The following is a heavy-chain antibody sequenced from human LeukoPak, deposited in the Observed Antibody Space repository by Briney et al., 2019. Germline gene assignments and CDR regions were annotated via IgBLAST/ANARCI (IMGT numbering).Heavy chain of an antibody. D-gene: IGHD2/OR15-2a*01. J-gene: IGHJ4*02. V-gene: IGHV3-7*01. CDR3: ARDHEGNLDY. Sequence: GGSLRLSCAASRFTFSAYWMAWVRQAPGKGLEWVANIKQDGSEKNYVDSVKGRFTISRDNAKNSLYLQMNSLRAGDTAIYYCARDHEGNLDYWGQGTLVTVSS. CDR2: IKQDGSEK. CDR1: RFTFSAYW.